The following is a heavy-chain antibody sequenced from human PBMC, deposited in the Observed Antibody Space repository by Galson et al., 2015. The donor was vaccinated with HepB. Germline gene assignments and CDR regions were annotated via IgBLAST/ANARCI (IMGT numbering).Heavy chain of an antibody. CDR1: GFTFSDYY. V-gene: IGHV3-11*06. CDR3: ARDMAYCGGDCYSDY. Sequence: SLRLSCAASGFTFSDYYMSWIRQAPGKGLEWVSYISSSSSYTNYADSVKGRFTISRDNAKNSLYLQMNSLRAEDTAVYYCARDMAYCGGDCYSDYWGQGTLVTVSS. CDR2: ISSSSSYT. J-gene: IGHJ4*02. D-gene: IGHD2-21*02.